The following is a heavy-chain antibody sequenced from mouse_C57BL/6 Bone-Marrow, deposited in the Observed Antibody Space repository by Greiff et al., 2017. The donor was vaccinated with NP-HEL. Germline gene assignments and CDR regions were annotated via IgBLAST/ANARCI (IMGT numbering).Heavy chain of an antibody. J-gene: IGHJ4*01. D-gene: IGHD2-5*01. V-gene: IGHV5-9-1*02. CDR2: ISSGGDYI. CDR1: GFTFSSYA. Sequence: EVKLEESGEGLVKPGGSLKLSCAASGFTFSSYAMSWVRQTPEKRLEWVAYISSGGDYIYYADTVKGRFTISRDNARNTLYLQMSSLKSEDTAMYYCTSLAYYSTSLDYWGQGTSVTVSS. CDR3: TSLAYYSTSLDY.